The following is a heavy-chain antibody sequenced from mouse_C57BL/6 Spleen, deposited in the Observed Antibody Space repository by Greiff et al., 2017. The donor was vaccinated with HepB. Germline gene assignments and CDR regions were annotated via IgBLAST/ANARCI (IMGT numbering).Heavy chain of an antibody. V-gene: IGHV1-64*01. CDR3: ARDYYGSSYVGYAMDY. CDR2: IHPNSGST. J-gene: IGHJ4*01. Sequence: VQLQQSGAELVKPGASVKLSCKASGYTFTSYWMHWVKQRPGQGLEWIGMIHPNSGSTNYNEKFKSKATLTVDKSSSTAYMQLSSLTSEDSAVYYCARDYYGSSYVGYAMDYWGQGTSVTVSS. D-gene: IGHD1-1*01. CDR1: GYTFTSYW.